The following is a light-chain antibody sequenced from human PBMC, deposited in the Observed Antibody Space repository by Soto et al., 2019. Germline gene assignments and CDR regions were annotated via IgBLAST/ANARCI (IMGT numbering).Light chain of an antibody. CDR2: GNI. V-gene: IGLV1-40*01. J-gene: IGLJ2*01. Sequence: QSVLTQPPSVSGAPGQRVTISCTGSSSNIGAGYDVHWYQQLPGTAPKLLIYGNINRPSGVPDRFSGSKSGTSASLAITGLRAEDEADYYCSSYTDISTVIFGGGTKLTVL. CDR3: SSYTDISTVI. CDR1: SSNIGAGYD.